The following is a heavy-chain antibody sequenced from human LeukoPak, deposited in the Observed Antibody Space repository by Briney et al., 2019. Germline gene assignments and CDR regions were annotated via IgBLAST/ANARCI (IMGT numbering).Heavy chain of an antibody. Sequence: QPGGSLRLSCAASGLTLSTYSVNWVRHTPGKGLEWLSYISHGSNIIYHVDSVKGRFTISRDDAKNLVYLQMNSLKAEDTAVYYCARDSPNIHAHFWGQGTLVTVSS. CDR3: ARDSPNIHAHF. D-gene: IGHD2/OR15-2a*01. V-gene: IGHV3-48*01. CDR1: GLTLSTYS. CDR2: ISHGSNII. J-gene: IGHJ4*02.